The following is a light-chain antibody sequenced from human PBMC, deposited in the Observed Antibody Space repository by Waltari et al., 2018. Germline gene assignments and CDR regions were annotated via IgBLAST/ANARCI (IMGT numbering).Light chain of an antibody. CDR1: SSDVGSYNL. J-gene: IGLJ2*01. CDR3: CSYAGSIVV. V-gene: IGLV2-23*01. Sequence: QSALTQPASVSGSPGQSITISCTGTSSDVGSYNLVSWYQQHPGKAPKRMIYEGSKRPSGVSNRFSGSKAGNTASLTISGLQAEDEADYYCCSYAGSIVVFGGGTKLTVL. CDR2: EGS.